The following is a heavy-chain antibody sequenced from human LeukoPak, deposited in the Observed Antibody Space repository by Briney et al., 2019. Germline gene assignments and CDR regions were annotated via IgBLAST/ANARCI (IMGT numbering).Heavy chain of an antibody. CDR3: ARGTGTISPFDY. D-gene: IGHD1-7*01. J-gene: IGHJ4*02. V-gene: IGHV4-30-2*01. Sequence: PSETLSLICAVSGGSISSGGYSWSWIRQPPGKGLEWIGYIYHSGSTYYNPSLKSRVTISVDRSKNQFSLKLSSVTAADTAVYYCARGTGTISPFDYWGQGTLVTVSS. CDR2: IYHSGST. CDR1: GGSISSGGYS.